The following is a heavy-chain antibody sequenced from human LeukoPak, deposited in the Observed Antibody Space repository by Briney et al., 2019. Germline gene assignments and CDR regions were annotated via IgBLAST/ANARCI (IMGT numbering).Heavy chain of an antibody. Sequence: GGSLRLSCAASGFTFSDYYMSWIRQAPGKGLDWVSYISSSGSTIYYADSVKGRFTISRDNAKSSLYLQMNSLRAEDTAVYYCARGRYYDSSGFTLDLWGRGTLVTVSS. D-gene: IGHD3-22*01. CDR3: ARGRYYDSSGFTLDL. V-gene: IGHV3-11*04. CDR2: ISSSGSTI. CDR1: GFTFSDYY. J-gene: IGHJ2*01.